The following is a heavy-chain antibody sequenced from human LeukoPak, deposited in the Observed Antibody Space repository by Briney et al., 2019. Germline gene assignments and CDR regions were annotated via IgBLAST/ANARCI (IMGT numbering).Heavy chain of an antibody. D-gene: IGHD5-12*01. V-gene: IGHV4-34*01. CDR2: INHSGCT. J-gene: IGHJ5*02. CDR1: GESFSEYY. CDR3: AFEGPVSGYAFDP. Sequence: SETLSLTCAVYGESFSEYYWSWIRQPPGKGLEWIGQINHSGCTNYHPSLKTRVTISLDTSKNQVSLKLRSVTAADTAVYYCAFEGPVSGYAFDPWGQGALVAVSS.